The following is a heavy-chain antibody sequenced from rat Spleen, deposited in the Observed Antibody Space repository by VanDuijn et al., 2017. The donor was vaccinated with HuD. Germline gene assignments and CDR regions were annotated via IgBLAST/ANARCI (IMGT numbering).Heavy chain of an antibody. CDR3: ARSDYYSGSFPY. J-gene: IGHJ2*01. Sequence: QVQLKESGPGLVQPSHTLSLSCTVSGFSLSNYGVIWVRQPPGKGLVWMGGRWGDGSTDYNSALKSRLSISRDTSKNQVFLKMNSLQTEDTAIYFCARSDYYSGSFPYWGQGVMVTVSS. D-gene: IGHD1-1*01. V-gene: IGHV2-13*01. CDR1: GFSLSNYG. CDR2: RWGDGST.